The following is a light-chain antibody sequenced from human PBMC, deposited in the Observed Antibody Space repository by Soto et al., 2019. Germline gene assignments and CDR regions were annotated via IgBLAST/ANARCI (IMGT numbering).Light chain of an antibody. Sequence: QSALTQPASVSGSPGQSITISCTGTSSDIGSYNLVSWYQQHPGKAPKLIIYEASHGVTERPSGVSGRFSGSKSGNTASLTISGPQAEDEADYYCCSYAGSTLIFGGGTKLTVL. V-gene: IGLV2-23*01. CDR2: EASHGVT. CDR1: SSDIGSYNL. CDR3: CSYAGSTLI. J-gene: IGLJ2*01.